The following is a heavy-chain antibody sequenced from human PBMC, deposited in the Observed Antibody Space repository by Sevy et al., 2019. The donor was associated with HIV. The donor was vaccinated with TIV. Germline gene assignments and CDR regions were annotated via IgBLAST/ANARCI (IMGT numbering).Heavy chain of an antibody. J-gene: IGHJ6*02. V-gene: IGHV5-51*01. CDR3: TRQGPSDGMDV. CDR1: GYSFTSYC. CDR2: FCPGDSDI. Sequence: GESLKISCKISGYSFTSYCIGWVRQMTGKGLEWMGIFCPGDSDISYSPSFQGKVTISADMSISTVYLQWRSLKASDTAMYYCTRQGPSDGMDVWGRGTTVTVSS.